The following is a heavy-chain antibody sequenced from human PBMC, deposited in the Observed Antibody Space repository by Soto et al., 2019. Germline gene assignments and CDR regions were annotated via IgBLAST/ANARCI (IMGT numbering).Heavy chain of an antibody. CDR3: ARVAGATEDFDY. D-gene: IGHD1-26*01. CDR2: IYYSGST. J-gene: IGHJ4*02. V-gene: IGHV4-30-4*01. CDR1: GGSISSGDYY. Sequence: SETLSLTCTVSGGSISSGDYYWSWIRQPPGKGLEWIGYIYYSGSTYYNPSLKSRVTISIDTSKTQFSLKLSSVTAADTAVYFCARVAGATEDFDYWGQGTLVTVSS.